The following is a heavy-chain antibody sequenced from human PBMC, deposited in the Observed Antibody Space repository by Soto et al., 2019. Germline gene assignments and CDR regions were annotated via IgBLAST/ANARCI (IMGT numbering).Heavy chain of an antibody. CDR3: ARDGSGAAANPYFDY. CDR2: ISTSSTYR. D-gene: IGHD2-2*01. CDR1: GFTFSSYT. Sequence: LRLSCAASGFTFSSYTMHWVRQAPGKGLEWVSSISTSSTYRYIADSVTGRFTISRDNAQNSLYLQMTSLRAEDTAVYYCARDGSGAAANPYFDYWGQGTLVTVSS. V-gene: IGHV3-21*04. J-gene: IGHJ4*02.